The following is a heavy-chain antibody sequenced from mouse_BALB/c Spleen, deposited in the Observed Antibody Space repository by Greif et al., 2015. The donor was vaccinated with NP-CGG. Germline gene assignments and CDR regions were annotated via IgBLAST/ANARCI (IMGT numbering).Heavy chain of an antibody. CDR3: ARGGGLYYYAMDY. D-gene: IGHD1-1*02. CDR2: ISSGSSTI. CDR1: GFTFSSFG. V-gene: IGHV5-17*02. J-gene: IGHJ4*01. Sequence: EVMLVESGGGLVQPGGSRKLSCAASGFTFSSFGMHWVRQAPEKGLEWVAYISSGSSTIYYADTVKGRFTISRDNPKNTLFLQMTSLRSEDTAMYYCARGGGLYYYAMDYWGQGTSVTVSS.